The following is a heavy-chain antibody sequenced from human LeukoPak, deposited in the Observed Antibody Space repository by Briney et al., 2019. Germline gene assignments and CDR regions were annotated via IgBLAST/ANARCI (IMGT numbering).Heavy chain of an antibody. CDR3: ARDRLGPSFSVSHFDL. V-gene: IGHV3-20*04. J-gene: IGHJ4*02. Sequence: GGSLRLSCATSGFTFVNYGLSWVRRAPGKGLEWLCAINYNGAITDYADSVKGRFTISRDNAKNSLYLRMDSLRAEDTALYYCARDRLGPSFSVSHFDLWGQGTLVTVSS. CDR2: INYNGAIT. D-gene: IGHD3-3*02. CDR1: GFTFVNYG.